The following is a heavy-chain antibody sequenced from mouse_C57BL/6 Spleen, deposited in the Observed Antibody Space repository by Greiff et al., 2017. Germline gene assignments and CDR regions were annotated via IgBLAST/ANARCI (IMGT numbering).Heavy chain of an antibody. CDR2: IYPGDGDN. CDR1: GYAFSSSW. V-gene: IGHV1-82*01. D-gene: IGHD2-4*01. Sequence: QVQLQQSGPELVKPGASVKISCKASGYAFSSSWMNWVKQRPGKGLEWIGRIYPGDGDNNYNGKFKGKATLTADKSSSTAYMQLSSLTSEDSAVYFCALYDYDEGFAYWGQGTLVTVSA. CDR3: ALYDYDEGFAY. J-gene: IGHJ3*01.